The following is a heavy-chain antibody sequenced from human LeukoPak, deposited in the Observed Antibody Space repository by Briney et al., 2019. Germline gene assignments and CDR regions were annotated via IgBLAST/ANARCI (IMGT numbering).Heavy chain of an antibody. J-gene: IGHJ6*03. Sequence: SQTLSLTCAVSGGSISSGGYSWSWIRQPPGKGLEWIGYIYHSGSTYYNPSLKSRVTISVDRSKNQFSLKLSSVTAADTAVYYCARPSSGVYYYYYMDVWGKGTTVTVSS. D-gene: IGHD3-10*01. CDR3: ARPSSGVYYYYYMDV. CDR1: GGSISSGGYS. CDR2: IYHSGST. V-gene: IGHV4-30-2*01.